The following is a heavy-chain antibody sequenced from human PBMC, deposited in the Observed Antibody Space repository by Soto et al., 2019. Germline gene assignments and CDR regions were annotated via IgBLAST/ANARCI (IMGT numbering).Heavy chain of an antibody. V-gene: IGHV3-33*01. D-gene: IGHD6-19*01. CDR1: GFTFSSYG. CDR3: ARGGGWKDNYFDH. Sequence: QVQLVESGGGVVQPGRSLRLSCAASGFTFSSYGMHWVRQAPGKGLEWVAVIWYDGSNKYYADSVKGRFTISRDNSKNTLYLQMNSLRAEDTAVYYCARGGGWKDNYFDHWGQGTLVTVSS. J-gene: IGHJ4*02. CDR2: IWYDGSNK.